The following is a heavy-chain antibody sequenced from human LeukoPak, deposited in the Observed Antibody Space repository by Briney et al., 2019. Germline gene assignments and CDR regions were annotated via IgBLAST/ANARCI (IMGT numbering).Heavy chain of an antibody. V-gene: IGHV4-39*01. CDR2: IYYSGST. J-gene: IGHJ4*02. D-gene: IGHD3-22*01. CDR3: ARHSRGYYYGSSGYR. CDR1: GGSISSSSYY. Sequence: PSETLSLTCTVSGGSISSSSYYWGWIRQPPGKGLEWIGNIYYSGSTYYNPSLKSRVTISVDTSKNQFSLKLSSVTAAGTAVYYCARHSRGYYYGSSGYRWGQGTLVTVSS.